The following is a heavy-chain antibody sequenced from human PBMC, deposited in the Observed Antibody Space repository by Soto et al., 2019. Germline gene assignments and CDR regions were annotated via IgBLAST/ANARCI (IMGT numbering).Heavy chain of an antibody. CDR1: GFTFDDYA. CDR3: AKVGGSGSYYNAVDY. J-gene: IGHJ4*02. D-gene: IGHD3-10*01. V-gene: IGHV3-9*01. Sequence: GGSLRLSCAASGFTFDDYAMHWVRQAPGKGLEWVSGISWNSGIIGYADSVKGRFTISRDNAKNSLYLQMNSLRAEDTAFYYCAKVGGSGSYYNAVDYWGQGTLVTVSS. CDR2: ISWNSGII.